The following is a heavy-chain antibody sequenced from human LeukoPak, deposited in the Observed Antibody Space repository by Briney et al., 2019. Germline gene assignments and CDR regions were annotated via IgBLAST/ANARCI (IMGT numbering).Heavy chain of an antibody. CDR3: ARGSYYGSGSYYSRYYYMDA. J-gene: IGHJ6*03. CDR2: INHSGST. CDR1: GGSFSDYF. D-gene: IGHD3-10*01. Sequence: SETLSLTCAVYGGSFSDYFWSCIRQPPGKGLEWIGDINHSGSTNYNPSLKSRVAISIDTSKNQFSLKLTSVTAADTAVYYCARGSYYGSGSYYSRYYYMDAWGKGTTVTVSS. V-gene: IGHV4-34*01.